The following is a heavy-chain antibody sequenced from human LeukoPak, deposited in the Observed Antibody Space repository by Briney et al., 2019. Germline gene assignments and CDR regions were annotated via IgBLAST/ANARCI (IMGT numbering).Heavy chain of an antibody. J-gene: IGHJ5*02. CDR1: GYTFTSYY. CDR3: ARGAITMIVPRHWFDP. CDR2: INPSGGST. D-gene: IGHD3-22*01. V-gene: IGHV1-46*01. Sequence: GASVKVSCKASGYTFTSYYMHWVRQAPGQGLEWMGIINPSGGSTSYAQKFQGRVTMTRDTSTSTVYMELSSLRSEDTAVYYCARGAITMIVPRHWFDPWGQGTLVTVSS.